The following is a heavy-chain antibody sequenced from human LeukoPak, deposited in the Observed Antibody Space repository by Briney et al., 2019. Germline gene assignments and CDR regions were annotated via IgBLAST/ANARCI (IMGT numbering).Heavy chain of an antibody. Sequence: PGGSLRLSCAVSGLTFSSSWMDWVRQAPGKGLEWVASINPDGNMKYSADSVKGRFTISRDNAENSLYLQMNSLRVEDTAFYYCARDLAYSRLDYWGQGMLVTVSS. CDR2: INPDGNMK. CDR3: ARDLAYSRLDY. J-gene: IGHJ4*02. D-gene: IGHD5-18*01. CDR1: GLTFSSSW. V-gene: IGHV3-7*01.